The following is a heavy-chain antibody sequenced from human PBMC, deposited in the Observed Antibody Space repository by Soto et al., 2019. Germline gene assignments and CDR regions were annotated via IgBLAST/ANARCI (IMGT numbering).Heavy chain of an antibody. Sequence: SETLSLTCTVPGGSISSCDYYWSWIRQPPGKGLEWIGYIYYSGSTYYNPSLKSRVTISVDTSKNQFSLKLSSVTAADTAVYYCASRKSSPYFDYWGQGTLVTVSS. CDR2: IYYSGST. CDR3: ASRKSSPYFDY. CDR1: GGSISSCDYY. D-gene: IGHD3-10*01. J-gene: IGHJ4*02. V-gene: IGHV4-30-4*01.